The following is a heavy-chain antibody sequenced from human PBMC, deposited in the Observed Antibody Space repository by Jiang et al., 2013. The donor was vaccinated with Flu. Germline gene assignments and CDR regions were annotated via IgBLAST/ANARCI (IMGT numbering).Heavy chain of an antibody. V-gene: IGHV4-4*02. CDR1: GASISSDKW. D-gene: IGHD3-22*01. Sequence: GPGLVKPSETLSLTCAVSGASISSDKWWSWVRQHPGRGLEWIGEIYHRGTTNYNPSLSSRLTISMDKSKNQFSLTLRSVTAADTAVYYCTNHGFYSHEYWGQGTPGHRLL. CDR2: IYHRGTT. CDR3: TNHGFYSHEY. J-gene: IGHJ4*02.